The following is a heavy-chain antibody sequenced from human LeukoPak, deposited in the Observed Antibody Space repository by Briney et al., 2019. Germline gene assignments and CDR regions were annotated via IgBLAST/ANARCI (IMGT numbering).Heavy chain of an antibody. V-gene: IGHV4-59*12. J-gene: IGHJ4*02. CDR1: GGSISSYY. D-gene: IGHD6-19*01. CDR3: AREWSRSRWGTGYSSGWYGRYFDY. Sequence: PSETLSLTCTVSGGSISSYYWSWIRQPPGKGLEWIGYIYYSGSTYYNPSLRSRVTVSVDTSKNQFSLKLSSVTAADTAVYYCAREWSRSRWGTGYSSGWYGRYFDYWGQGTLVTVSS. CDR2: IYYSGST.